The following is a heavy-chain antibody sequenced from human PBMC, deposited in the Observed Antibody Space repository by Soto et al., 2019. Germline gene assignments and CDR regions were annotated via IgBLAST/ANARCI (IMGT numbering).Heavy chain of an antibody. J-gene: IGHJ4*02. D-gene: IGHD4-17*01. CDR2: RNPNSGNT. CDR3: ARTLYGDNVDY. Sequence: VQLVQSRAEVKKPGASVKVSCKASGYTFTSYDINWVRQATGQGLEWMGWRNPNSGNTGYAQKFQGRVTMTMNISISTGYMELSSLRSEDTAVYSCARTLYGDNVDYWGQGTLVTVSS. V-gene: IGHV1-8*01. CDR1: GYTFTSYD.